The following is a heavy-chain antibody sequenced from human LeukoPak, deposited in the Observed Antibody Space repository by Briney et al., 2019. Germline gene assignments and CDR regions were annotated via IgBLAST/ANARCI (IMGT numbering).Heavy chain of an antibody. CDR3: FKRGYSSSWYELDY. D-gene: IGHD6-13*01. J-gene: IGHJ4*02. V-gene: IGHV3-30*02. Sequence: GGSLRLSCVASGFSFSNYGMHWVRQAPGKGLEWVTFIWFDGSNKNYADSVKGRITISRDNSKNTLYLQMNSLRAEDTAVYYCFKRGYSSSWYELDYWGQGTLVTVSS. CDR1: GFSFSNYG. CDR2: IWFDGSNK.